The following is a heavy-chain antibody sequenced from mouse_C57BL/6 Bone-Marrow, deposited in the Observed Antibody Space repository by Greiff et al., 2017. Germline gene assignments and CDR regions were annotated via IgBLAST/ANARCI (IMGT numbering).Heavy chain of an antibody. CDR1: GYTFTDYE. CDR2: IDPETGGT. J-gene: IGHJ3*01. CDR3: TKAWFAY. Sequence: QVQLQQSGAELVRPGASVTLSCEASGYTFTDYEMHWVKQTPVHGLEWIGAIDPETGGTAYNQKFKGKAILTADKSSSTAYMELRSLTSEDSAVYYGTKAWFAYWGQGTLVTVSA. V-gene: IGHV1-15*01.